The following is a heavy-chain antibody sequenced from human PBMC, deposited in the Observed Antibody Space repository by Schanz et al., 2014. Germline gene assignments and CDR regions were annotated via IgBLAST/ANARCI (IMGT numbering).Heavy chain of an antibody. J-gene: IGHJ3*02. Sequence: QVQLVQSGPEVKQPGASVKVSCKASGYIFGSHGMTWVRQAPGQGPELMGWINAHTGNTQYAQKFQGRVNMTRDTVTTTVHLELTRLRTDDTAIYYCARVHIATYHYNSPGAFDIWGQGTRVTVSS. CDR2: INAHTGNT. CDR1: GYIFGSHG. D-gene: IGHD3-10*01. V-gene: IGHV1-18*01. CDR3: ARVHIATYHYNSPGAFDI.